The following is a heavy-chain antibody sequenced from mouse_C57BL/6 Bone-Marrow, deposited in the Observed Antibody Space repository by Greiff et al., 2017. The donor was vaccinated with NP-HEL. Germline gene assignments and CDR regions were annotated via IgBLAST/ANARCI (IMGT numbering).Heavy chain of an antibody. Sequence: VQLQQSGPELVKPGASVKISCKASGYAFSSSWMNWVKQRPGKGLEWIGRIYPGDGDTNYNGKFKGKATLTADKSSSTAYMQLSSLTSEDSAVYFCARGGVYYYGSSYEYFDVWGTGTTVTVSS. J-gene: IGHJ1*03. CDR2: IYPGDGDT. CDR3: ARGGVYYYGSSYEYFDV. CDR1: GYAFSSSW. D-gene: IGHD1-1*01. V-gene: IGHV1-82*01.